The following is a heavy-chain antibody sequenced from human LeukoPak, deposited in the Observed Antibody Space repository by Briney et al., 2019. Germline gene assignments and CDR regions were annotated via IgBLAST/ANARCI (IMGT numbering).Heavy chain of an antibody. CDR2: INHSGST. CDR1: GGSLSGYY. CDR3: ARGLSSGWYRNWFDP. D-gene: IGHD6-19*01. Sequence: SETLSLTCAVYGGSLSGYYWSWIRQPPGKGLEWIGEINHSGSTNYNPSLKSRVTISVDTSKNQFSLKLSSVTAADTAVYYCARGLSSGWYRNWFDPWGQGTLVTVSS. J-gene: IGHJ5*02. V-gene: IGHV4-34*01.